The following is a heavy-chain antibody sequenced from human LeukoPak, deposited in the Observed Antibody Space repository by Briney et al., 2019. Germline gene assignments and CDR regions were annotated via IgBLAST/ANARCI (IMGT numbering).Heavy chain of an antibody. CDR3: TRQGGYSYGTSHYYYMDV. Sequence: GGSLKLSCAASGFTFSGSAMHWVRQASGKGLEWVGRIRSKANSYATAYAASVKGRFTISRDDSKNTAYLQMNSLKTEDTAVYYCTRQGGYSYGTSHYYYMDVWAKGPRSPSP. CDR2: IRSKANSYAT. CDR1: GFTFSGSA. D-gene: IGHD5-18*01. J-gene: IGHJ6*03. V-gene: IGHV3-73*01.